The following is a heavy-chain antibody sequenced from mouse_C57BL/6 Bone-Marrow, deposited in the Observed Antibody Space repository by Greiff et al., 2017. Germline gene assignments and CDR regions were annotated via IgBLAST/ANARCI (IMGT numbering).Heavy chain of an antibody. Sequence: VQLQQPGAELVKPGASVKMSCKASGYTFTSYWITWVKQRPGQGLECIGDIYPGSGSTNYNEKFKSKATLTVDTSSSTAYMQLSSLTSDDSAVYYCAREDYYGSSYIYAMDYWGQGTSVTVSS. V-gene: IGHV1-55*01. CDR3: AREDYYGSSYIYAMDY. CDR1: GYTFTSYW. CDR2: IYPGSGST. D-gene: IGHD1-1*01. J-gene: IGHJ4*01.